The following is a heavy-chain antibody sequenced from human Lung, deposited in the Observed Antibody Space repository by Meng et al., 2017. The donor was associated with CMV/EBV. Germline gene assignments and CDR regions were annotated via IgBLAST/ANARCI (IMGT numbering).Heavy chain of an antibody. CDR2: IYHSGST. J-gene: IGHJ4*02. Sequence: LRASGTGLVKPPGTLSLTCAFSGGSIGSSNGWSWVRQPPGKGLEWIGEIYHSGSTNYNPSLKSRVTISVDKSKNQFSLKLSSVTAADTAVYYCASFPPPGKQWLVTDYWGQGTLVTVSS. D-gene: IGHD6-19*01. CDR1: GGSIGSSNG. V-gene: IGHV4-4*03. CDR3: ASFPPPGKQWLVTDY.